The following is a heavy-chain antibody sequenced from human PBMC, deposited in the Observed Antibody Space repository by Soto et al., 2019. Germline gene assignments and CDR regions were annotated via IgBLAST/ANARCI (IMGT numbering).Heavy chain of an antibody. Sequence: SETLSLTCTVSGGSISSSSYYWGWIRQPPGKGLEWIGSIYYRGSTYYNPSLKSRVTISVDTSKNQFSLKLNSVTAADTAVYYCARPEPWNAELWGQGTLVTVYS. CDR2: IYYRGST. V-gene: IGHV4-39*01. J-gene: IGHJ4*02. CDR1: GGSISSSSYY. D-gene: IGHD1-1*01. CDR3: ARPEPWNAEL.